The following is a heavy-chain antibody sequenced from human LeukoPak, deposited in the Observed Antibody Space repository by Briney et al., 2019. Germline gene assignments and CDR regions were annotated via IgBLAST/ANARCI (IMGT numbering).Heavy chain of an antibody. CDR3: ARADPLWFGELNYFDY. J-gene: IGHJ4*02. V-gene: IGHV4-39*07. D-gene: IGHD3-10*01. CDR2: IYYSGST. Sequence: SETLSLTCTVSGGSISSSSYYWGWIRQPPGKELEWIGSIYYSGSTYYNPSLKSRVTISVDTSKNQFSLKLSSVTAADTAVYYCARADPLWFGELNYFDYWGQGTLVTVSS. CDR1: GGSISSSSYY.